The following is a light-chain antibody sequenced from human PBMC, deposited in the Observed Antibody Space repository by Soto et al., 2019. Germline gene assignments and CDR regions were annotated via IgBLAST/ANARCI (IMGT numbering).Light chain of an antibody. J-gene: IGKJ4*01. CDR2: DAS. CDR3: QQYGSSPS. Sequence: TLSVFPGEGASLSCRASQGIGDTLAWYKQKPGLAPRLLIYDASSRATGISDRFSGSGSGTEFTLTISRMEPEDFAVYYCQQYGSSPSFGGGTQVDIK. CDR1: QGIGDT. V-gene: IGKV3D-20*01.